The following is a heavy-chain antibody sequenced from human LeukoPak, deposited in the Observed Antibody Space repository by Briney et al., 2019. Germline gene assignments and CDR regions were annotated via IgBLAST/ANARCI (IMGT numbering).Heavy chain of an antibody. Sequence: SVKVSCKASGGTFSSYAISWVRQAPGQGLEWMGGIIPIFGTANYAQKFQGRVTITADESTSTAYMELSSLRSEDTAVYYCARTGPGYSGRAGMDVWGKGTTVTVSS. D-gene: IGHD5-12*01. V-gene: IGHV1-69*01. CDR3: ARTGPGYSGRAGMDV. J-gene: IGHJ6*04. CDR1: GGTFSSYA. CDR2: IIPIFGTA.